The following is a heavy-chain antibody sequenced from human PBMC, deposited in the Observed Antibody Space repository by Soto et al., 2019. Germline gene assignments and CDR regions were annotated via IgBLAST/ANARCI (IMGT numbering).Heavy chain of an antibody. J-gene: IGHJ4*02. CDR3: AREAVAGTGFDY. V-gene: IGHV3-21*01. Sequence: EVQLVESGGGLVKPGGSLRLSCAASGFTFSSYSMNWVRQAPGKGLEWVSSISSSSSYIYYADSVKGRFTISRDNAKNSLYRQMNSLRAEDTAVYYCAREAVAGTGFDYWGQGTLVTVSS. CDR2: ISSSSSYI. D-gene: IGHD6-19*01. CDR1: GFTFSSYS.